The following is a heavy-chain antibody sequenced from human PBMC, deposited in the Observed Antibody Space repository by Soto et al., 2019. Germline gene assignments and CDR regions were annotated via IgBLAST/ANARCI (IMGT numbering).Heavy chain of an antibody. J-gene: IGHJ4*02. Sequence: SVKVSCKASGGTFSSYAISWVRQAPGQGLEWMGGIIPIFGTANYAQKFQGRVTITADESTSTAYMELSSLRSEDTAVYYCARERYYDSSGYAPFDYWRQRTLVTVSS. CDR3: ARERYYDSSGYAPFDY. CDR2: IIPIFGTA. D-gene: IGHD3-22*01. CDR1: GGTFSSYA. V-gene: IGHV1-69*13.